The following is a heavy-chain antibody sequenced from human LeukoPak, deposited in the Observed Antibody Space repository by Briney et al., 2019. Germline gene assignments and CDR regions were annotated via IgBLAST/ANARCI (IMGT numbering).Heavy chain of an antibody. V-gene: IGHV1-2*02. CDR1: GYTFTGYY. CDR3: ARSFLFITGTTGDY. D-gene: IGHD1-7*01. Sequence: ASVMVSCKASGYTFTGYYMHWVRQAPGQGLEWMGWINPNSGGTNYAQKFQGRVTMTRDTSISTAYMELSRLRSDDTAVYYCARSFLFITGTTGDYWGQGTLVTVSS. J-gene: IGHJ4*02. CDR2: INPNSGGT.